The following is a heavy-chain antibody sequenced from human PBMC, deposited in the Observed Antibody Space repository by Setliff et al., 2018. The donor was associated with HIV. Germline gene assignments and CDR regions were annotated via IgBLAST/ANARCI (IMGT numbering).Heavy chain of an antibody. CDR3: ASSNVVVVAASVSDAFDI. CDR2: INTDGSSI. Sequence: GGSLRLSCAASGFSFSSYWMYWVRQAPGKGLVWVSRINTDGSSISHADSVKGRFTISRDNAKNTLFLQMNSLRAEDTAVYYCASSNVVVVAASVSDAFDIWGQGTMVTVSS. J-gene: IGHJ3*02. D-gene: IGHD2-21*02. V-gene: IGHV3-74*01. CDR1: GFSFSSYW.